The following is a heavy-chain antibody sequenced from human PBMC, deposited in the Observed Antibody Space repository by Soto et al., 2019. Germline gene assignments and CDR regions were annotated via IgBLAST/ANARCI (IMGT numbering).Heavy chain of an antibody. J-gene: IGHJ6*03. CDR3: ARGSTVTTNYYYYMDV. V-gene: IGHV3-33*01. CDR1: GFTFSSYG. Sequence: GGSLRLSCAASGFTFSSYGMHWVRQAPGKGLEWVAVIWYDGSNKYYADSVKGRFTISRDNSKNTLYLQMNSLRAEATAVYYCARGSTVTTNYYYYMDVWGKGTTVTVSS. D-gene: IGHD4-17*01. CDR2: IWYDGSNK.